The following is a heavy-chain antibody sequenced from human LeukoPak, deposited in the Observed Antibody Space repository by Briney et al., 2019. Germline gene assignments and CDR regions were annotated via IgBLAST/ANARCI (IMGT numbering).Heavy chain of an antibody. Sequence: PSETLSLTCSVSGGSISSYYWSWIRQPPGKGLEWIGYIYYSGSTNYNPSLKSRVTISVDTSKNQFSLKLSSVTAADTAVYYCARQDGEYSGSYPNWFDPWGQGTLVTVSS. CDR1: GGSISSYY. V-gene: IGHV4-59*08. J-gene: IGHJ5*02. CDR2: IYYSGST. CDR3: ARQDGEYSGSYPNWFDP. D-gene: IGHD1-26*01.